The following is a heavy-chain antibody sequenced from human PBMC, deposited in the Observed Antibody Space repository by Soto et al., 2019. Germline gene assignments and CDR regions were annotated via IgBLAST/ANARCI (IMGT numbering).Heavy chain of an antibody. D-gene: IGHD3-10*01. Sequence: SETLSLTCTVSGASMSSGGYYWSWIRQPPGKGLEWIGYIYYSATTYYNPSLKSRLTISIDTSKNQFSLKLSSVTAADTAMYFCARGFRGVYFDFWGQGTLVTVSS. CDR3: ARGFRGVYFDF. J-gene: IGHJ4*02. CDR2: IYYSATT. V-gene: IGHV4-30-4*01. CDR1: GASMSSGGYY.